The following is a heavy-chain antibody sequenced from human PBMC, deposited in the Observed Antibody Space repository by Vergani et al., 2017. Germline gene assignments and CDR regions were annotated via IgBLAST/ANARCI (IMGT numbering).Heavy chain of an antibody. CDR2: VDPKDGET. D-gene: IGHD4-17*01. Sequence: EVQLVQSGAEVKKPGATMKISCKVSGYTFTDHYMHWVKQAPGKGLEWMGLVDPKDGETIYAEKFKGRVTIAADTSTDTAHLELSSLRSEDTAVYYCATPQAVTTGGMGVWGQGTTVIVSS. V-gene: IGHV1-69-2*01. J-gene: IGHJ6*02. CDR3: ATPQAVTTGGMGV. CDR1: GYTFTDHY.